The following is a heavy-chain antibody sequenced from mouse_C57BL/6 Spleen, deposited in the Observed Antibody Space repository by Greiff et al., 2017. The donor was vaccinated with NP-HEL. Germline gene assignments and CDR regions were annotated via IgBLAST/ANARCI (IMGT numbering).Heavy chain of an antibody. Sequence: QVQLKQPGAELVKPGASVKLSCKASGYTFTSYWMHWVKQRPGQGLEWIGMIHPNSGSTNYNEKFKSKATLTVDKSSSTAYMQLSSLTSEDSAVYYCARKGGSSGYGAMDYWGQGTSVTVSS. V-gene: IGHV1-64*01. CDR3: ARKGGSSGYGAMDY. CDR2: IHPNSGST. D-gene: IGHD3-2*02. CDR1: GYTFTSYW. J-gene: IGHJ4*01.